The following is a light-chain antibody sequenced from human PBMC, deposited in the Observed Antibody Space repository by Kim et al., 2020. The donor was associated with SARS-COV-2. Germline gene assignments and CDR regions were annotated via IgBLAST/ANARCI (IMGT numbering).Light chain of an antibody. CDR2: RAS. CDR3: QHYSRYPYT. Sequence: SASVGDRLPLPCRASQDLTTLLAWYQQTPAKAPKPLIYRASNLESGLPSRFSASGSGTGFTLTIRSLQPEDCATYSCQHYSRYPYTFGQGPKLEI. CDR1: QDLTTL. V-gene: IGKV1-5*03. J-gene: IGKJ2*01.